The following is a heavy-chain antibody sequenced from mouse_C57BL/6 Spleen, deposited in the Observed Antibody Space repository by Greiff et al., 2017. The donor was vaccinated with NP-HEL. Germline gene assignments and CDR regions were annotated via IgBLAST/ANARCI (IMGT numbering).Heavy chain of an antibody. D-gene: IGHD1-1*01. CDR1: GYTFTSYW. Sequence: QVQLQQPGAELVKPGASVKMSCKASGYTFTSYWITWVKQRPGQGLEWIGDIYPGSGSTNYNEKFKSKATLTVDTSSSTAYMQLSSLTSEDSAVYYCARSRSFYYYAMDYWGQGTSVTVSS. V-gene: IGHV1-55*01. J-gene: IGHJ4*01. CDR3: ARSRSFYYYAMDY. CDR2: IYPGSGST.